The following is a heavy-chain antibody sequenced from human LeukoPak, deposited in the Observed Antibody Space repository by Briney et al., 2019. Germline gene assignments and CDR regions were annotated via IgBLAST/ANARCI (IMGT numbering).Heavy chain of an antibody. D-gene: IGHD2-2*02. CDR2: IYHSGST. Sequence: PSETLSLTCAVYGGSFSGYYWSWIRQPPGKGLEWIGEIYHSGSTNYNPSLRSRVTISVDTSKNQFSLKLSSLTAADTAVYYCASSTPLDCSSTSRYTADYW. J-gene: IGHJ4*01. CDR3: ASSTPLDCSSTSRYTADY. V-gene: IGHV4-34*01. CDR1: GGSFSGYY.